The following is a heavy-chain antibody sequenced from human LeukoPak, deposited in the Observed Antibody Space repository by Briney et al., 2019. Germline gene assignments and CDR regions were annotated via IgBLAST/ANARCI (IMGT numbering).Heavy chain of an antibody. CDR1: GYSFTSYW. V-gene: IGHV5-51*01. J-gene: IGHJ3*02. CDR3: ARQNPLADVFDI. CDR2: IYPGDSDT. Sequence: GESLKISCKGSGYSFTSYWIGWVRQMPGKGLEWIGIIYPGDSDTRYSPSFQGQVTMSADKSIRTAYLQWSSLKASDTAMYFCARQNPLADVFDIWGQGTMITVSS.